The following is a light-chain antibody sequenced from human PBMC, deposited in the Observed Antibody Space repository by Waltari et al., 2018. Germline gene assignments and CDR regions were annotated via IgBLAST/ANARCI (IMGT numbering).Light chain of an antibody. CDR3: QQYNNWPT. CDR2: GAY. V-gene: IGKV3-15*01. Sequence: DILMTQSPATLSVSPGERATLSCRASQSVSSNLAWYQQKPGQAPRLLIYGAYTRATGIPARVSGSGSGTEFTLTISRLQSEDFSVYYCQQYNNWPTFGQGTKVEIE. J-gene: IGKJ1*01. CDR1: QSVSSN.